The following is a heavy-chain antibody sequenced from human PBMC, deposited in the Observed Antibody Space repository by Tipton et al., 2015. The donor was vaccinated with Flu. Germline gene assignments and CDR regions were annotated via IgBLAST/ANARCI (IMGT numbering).Heavy chain of an antibody. CDR2: IYTSGST. Sequence: GSLRLSCTVSGGSISSYYWSWIRQPAGKGLEWIGRIYTSGSTNYNPSLKSRVTMSVDTSKNQFSLKLSSVTAADAAVYYCARDRPRRITMIVVARNDAFDIWGQGTMVTVSS. CDR3: ARDRPRRITMIVVARNDAFDI. D-gene: IGHD3-22*01. CDR1: GGSISSYY. J-gene: IGHJ3*02. V-gene: IGHV4-4*07.